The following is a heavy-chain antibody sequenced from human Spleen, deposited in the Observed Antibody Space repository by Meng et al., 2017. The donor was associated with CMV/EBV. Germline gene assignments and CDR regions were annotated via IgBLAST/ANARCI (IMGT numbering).Heavy chain of an antibody. CDR3: ARHIRYCSSTSCYAEY. CDR1: GYSFASYW. Sequence: GGSLRLSCKGSGYSFASYWIAWVRQMPGKGLEWLGIIYPGDSDTRYSPSFEGQVTSSADKSIRSAYLQWSSLKASDTAIYYCARHIRYCSSTSCYAEYWGQGTLVTVSS. J-gene: IGHJ4*02. D-gene: IGHD2-2*01. V-gene: IGHV5-51*01. CDR2: IYPGDSDT.